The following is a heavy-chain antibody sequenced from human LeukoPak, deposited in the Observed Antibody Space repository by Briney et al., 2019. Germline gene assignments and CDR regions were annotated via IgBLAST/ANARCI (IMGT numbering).Heavy chain of an antibody. CDR1: GGSISSYY. V-gene: IGHV4-59*01. D-gene: IGHD3-22*01. J-gene: IGHJ5*02. Sequence: SETLSLTCTVSGGSISSYYWSWIRQPPGKGLEWIGYIYYSGSTNYNPSLKSRVTISVDTSKNQFSLKLSSVTAADTAVYYCARDKYDSSGPINWFDPWGQETLVTVSS. CDR2: IYYSGST. CDR3: ARDKYDSSGPINWFDP.